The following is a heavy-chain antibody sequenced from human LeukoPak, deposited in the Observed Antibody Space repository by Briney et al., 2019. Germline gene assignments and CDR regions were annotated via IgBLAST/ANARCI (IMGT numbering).Heavy chain of an antibody. V-gene: IGHV4-38-2*02. CDR2: IYHSGST. Sequence: PSETLSLTCTVSGYSISSAYYWGWIRQPPGKGLEWIGSIYHSGSTYYNPSLKSRVTISVDTSKNQFSLKLSSVTAADTAVYYCARGRNGPNWGDAFDIWGQGTMVTVSS. CDR1: GYSISSAYY. J-gene: IGHJ3*02. CDR3: ARGRNGPNWGDAFDI. D-gene: IGHD7-27*01.